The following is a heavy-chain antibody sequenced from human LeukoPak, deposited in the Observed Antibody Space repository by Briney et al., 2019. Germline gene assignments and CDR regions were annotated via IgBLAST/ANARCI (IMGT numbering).Heavy chain of an antibody. J-gene: IGHJ4*02. V-gene: IGHV1-2*02. Sequence: ASVKVSCKASGYTFTAYYLHWVRQAPGQGLEYVGLINPNSGATNCAQRIRCRVTVTMDTYTSTGYMELSSLTSDDTAVYYCVRAHYLDDNWGQGTLITVS. D-gene: IGHD1-1*01. CDR1: GYTFTAYY. CDR3: VRAHYLDDN. CDR2: INPNSGAT.